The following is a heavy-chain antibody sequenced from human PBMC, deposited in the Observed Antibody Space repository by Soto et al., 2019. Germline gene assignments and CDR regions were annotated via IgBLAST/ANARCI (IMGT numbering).Heavy chain of an antibody. CDR1: GFSLSTSGVG. CDR3: AHSLASRGRQYYYDSSGYYYVDY. D-gene: IGHD3-22*01. J-gene: IGHJ4*02. V-gene: IGHV2-5*02. CDR2: IYWDDDK. Sequence: SGPTLVNPTQALTLTCTFSGFSLSTSGVGVGWIRQPPGKALEWLALIYWDDDKRYSPSLKSRLTITKDTSKNQVVLTMTNMDPVDTATYYCAHSLASRGRQYYYDSSGYYYVDYWGQGTLVTVSS.